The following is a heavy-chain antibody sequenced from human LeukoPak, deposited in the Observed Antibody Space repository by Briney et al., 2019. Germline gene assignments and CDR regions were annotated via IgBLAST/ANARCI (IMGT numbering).Heavy chain of an antibody. Sequence: GGSLRLSCEGSGFSVSSNYMTWVRQAPGKGLEWVSVIYSGGSTDYADSAKGRFTISRDNSKNTLYLQMNSLRAEDTAVYYCANDLRALDYWGQGTLVTVSS. CDR3: ANDLRALDY. CDR1: GFSVSSNY. D-gene: IGHD1-1*01. V-gene: IGHV3-66*02. J-gene: IGHJ4*02. CDR2: IYSGGST.